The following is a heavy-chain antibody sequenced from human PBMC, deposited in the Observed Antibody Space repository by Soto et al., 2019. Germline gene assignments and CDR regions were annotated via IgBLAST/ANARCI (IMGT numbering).Heavy chain of an antibody. CDR3: AKAKSSSSWLYYYYGMDV. V-gene: IGHV3-23*01. J-gene: IGHJ6*02. CDR2: ISGSGGST. CDR1: GFTFSSYA. Sequence: GGSLRLSCAASGFTFSSYAMSWVRQAPGKGLEWVSAISGSGGSTYYADSVKGRFTISRDNSKNTLYLQMNSLRAEDTAVYYCAKAKSSSSWLYYYYGMDVWGQGTTVTVSS. D-gene: IGHD6-13*01.